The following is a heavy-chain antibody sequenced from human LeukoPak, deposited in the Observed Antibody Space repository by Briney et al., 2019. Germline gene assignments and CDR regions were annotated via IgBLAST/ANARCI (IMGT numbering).Heavy chain of an antibody. D-gene: IGHD6-19*01. CDR3: AKRSDSGWYLFDY. Sequence: PGGSLRLSCAASGFTFSSYGMHWVRQAPGKGLEWVAFIRYDGSSEYYADSVKGRFTISRDSSKNTLYLEMNSLRAEDTAVYYCAKRSDSGWYLFDYWGQGTLVTVSS. V-gene: IGHV3-30*02. CDR2: IRYDGSSE. J-gene: IGHJ4*02. CDR1: GFTFSSYG.